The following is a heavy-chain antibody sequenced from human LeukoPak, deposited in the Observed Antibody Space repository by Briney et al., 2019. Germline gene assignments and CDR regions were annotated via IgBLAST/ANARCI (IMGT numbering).Heavy chain of an antibody. J-gene: IGHJ4*02. V-gene: IGHV3-21*01. CDR1: GFTFSSYS. CDR2: ISSSSSYI. Sequence: GGSLRLFCAASGFTFSSYSMNWVREAPGKGLEWVSSISSSSSYIYYADSVKGRFTISRDNAKNSLYLQMNSLRAEDTAVYYCARGDSSGYLLDYWGQGTLVTVSS. D-gene: IGHD3-22*01. CDR3: ARGDSSGYLLDY.